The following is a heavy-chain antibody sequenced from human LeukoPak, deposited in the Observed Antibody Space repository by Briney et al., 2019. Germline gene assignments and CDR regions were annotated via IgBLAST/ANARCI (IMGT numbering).Heavy chain of an antibody. Sequence: QPGGSLRLSCAASGFRFSSQWMSWVRQAPGKGLEWVSGISWSGGTTYYADSVKGQFTISRDNSRNTLYLQMNSLRAEDTAVYYCARDGVLDYHGSGSPAPWYYHMDVWGKGTTVTVSS. V-gene: IGHV3-23*01. J-gene: IGHJ6*03. CDR3: ARDGVLDYHGSGSPAPWYYHMDV. CDR1: GFRFSSQW. D-gene: IGHD3-10*01. CDR2: ISWSGGTT.